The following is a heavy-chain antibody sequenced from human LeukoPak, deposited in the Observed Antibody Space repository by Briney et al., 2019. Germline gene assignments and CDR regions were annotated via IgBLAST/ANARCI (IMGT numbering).Heavy chain of an antibody. CDR3: ARQTIVGTTQDY. J-gene: IGHJ4*02. CDR1: GYTFTGYY. V-gene: IGHV1-2*02. Sequence: ASVKVSCKASGYTFTGYYMHWVRQAPGQGLEWMGWINPNSGGTNYAQKFQGRVTMTRDTSISTAYMEPSRLRSDDTAVYYCARQTIVGTTQDYWGQGTLVTVSS. CDR2: INPNSGGT. D-gene: IGHD1-26*01.